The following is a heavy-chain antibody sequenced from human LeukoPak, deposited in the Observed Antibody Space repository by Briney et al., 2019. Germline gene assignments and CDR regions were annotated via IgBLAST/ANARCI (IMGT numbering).Heavy chain of an antibody. CDR2: IYYSGST. V-gene: IGHV4-31*03. D-gene: IGHD3-10*01. CDR3: ARGPPGSQYYADF. J-gene: IGHJ4*02. Sequence: SETLSLTCTVSGGSISSGGYYWSWIRQHPGKGLEWIGYIYYSGSTYYNPSLKSRVTISVDTSKNQFSLKLSSVTAADTAVYYCARGPPGSQYYADFWGQGTLVIVSS. CDR1: GGSISSGGYY.